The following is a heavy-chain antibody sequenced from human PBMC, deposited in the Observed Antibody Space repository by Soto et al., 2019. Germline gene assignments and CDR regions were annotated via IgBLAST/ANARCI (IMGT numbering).Heavy chain of an antibody. Sequence: QMQLVQSGAEVKRPGASVRVSCKSSGYTFTSFYIHWVRQAPGQGLEWMGIVNPSGGITNFAQRFPGSATLTREMSRKLHLMKLSTLKSDVTAVNYCASSPAFSYSWSGIPHDPSHGMDAWGQGTPVTVS. V-gene: IGHV1-46*01. J-gene: IGHJ6*02. CDR2: VNPSGGIT. CDR1: GYTFTSFY. CDR3: ASSPAFSYSWSGIPHDPSHGMDA. D-gene: IGHD6-13*01.